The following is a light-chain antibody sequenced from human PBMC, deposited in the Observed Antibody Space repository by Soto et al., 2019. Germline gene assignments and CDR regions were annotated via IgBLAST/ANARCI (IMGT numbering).Light chain of an antibody. V-gene: IGKV3-15*01. CDR1: QSVSNN. J-gene: IGKJ2*01. CDR3: QQYDNWPYT. Sequence: EIVMTHSPATLSVSPGERATLSCRASQSVSNNLAWYQQKPGQAPRLLIYGASTRATAIPARFSGSGSGTEFTLTISSLQSEDCAVYCCQQYDNWPYTFGQGTKLEIK. CDR2: GAS.